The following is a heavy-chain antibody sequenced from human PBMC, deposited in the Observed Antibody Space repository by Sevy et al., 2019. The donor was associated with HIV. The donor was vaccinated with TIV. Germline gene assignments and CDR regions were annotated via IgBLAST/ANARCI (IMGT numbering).Heavy chain of an antibody. CDR3: ANNNSGYYYDY. CDR2: ISSSGAGT. V-gene: IGHV3-23*01. Sequence: GGSLRLSCAASGFTFSSYAMSWVRQAPGKGLEWVSGISSSGAGTYYADSVKGRFTISRDNSKNTLYLQMNSLRAEDTAVYYCANNNSGYYYDYLGQRTLVTVSS. D-gene: IGHD3-22*01. CDR1: GFTFSSYA. J-gene: IGHJ4*02.